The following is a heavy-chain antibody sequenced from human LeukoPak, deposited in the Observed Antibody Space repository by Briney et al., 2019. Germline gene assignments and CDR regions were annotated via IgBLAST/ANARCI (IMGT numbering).Heavy chain of an antibody. CDR2: INAYNGKT. Sequence: ASVTVSCMASGYTFTSYGISWLRQAPGQGLEWMGWINAYNGKTNYAQKLQGRVNMTIDTSTSTAYMELRSLRSDDTGVYYCARGGTVTFRREYYFDYWGQGTLVTVSS. J-gene: IGHJ4*02. V-gene: IGHV1-18*01. CDR1: GYTFTSYG. CDR3: ARGGTVTFRREYYFDY. D-gene: IGHD4-17*01.